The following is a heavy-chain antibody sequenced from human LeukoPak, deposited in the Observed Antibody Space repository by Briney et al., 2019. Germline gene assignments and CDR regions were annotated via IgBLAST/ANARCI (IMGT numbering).Heavy chain of an antibody. CDR1: GGSISSGGYY. D-gene: IGHD3-10*01. CDR2: IYYSGST. V-gene: IGHV4-31*03. Sequence: PSQTLSLTCTVSGGSISSGGYYWGWIRQHPGKGLEWIGYIYYSGSTYYNPSLKSRVTISVDTSKNQFSLKLSSVTAADTAVYYCARGLLWFGEFGWFDPWGQGTLVTVSS. CDR3: ARGLLWFGEFGWFDP. J-gene: IGHJ5*02.